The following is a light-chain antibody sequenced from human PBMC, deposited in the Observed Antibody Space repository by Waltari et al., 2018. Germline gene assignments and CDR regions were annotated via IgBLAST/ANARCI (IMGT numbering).Light chain of an antibody. CDR2: WAS. Sequence: DIVMTQPPDSLAVSLGERATIKCKSSQSVLYSSNNKNYLAWYQQKPGQPPKLLIYWASTRESGVPDRFSGSGSGTDFTLTISSLQAEDVAVYYCQQYYSTLLTFGGGTKVEIK. J-gene: IGKJ4*01. V-gene: IGKV4-1*01. CDR3: QQYYSTLLT. CDR1: QSVLYSSNNKNY.